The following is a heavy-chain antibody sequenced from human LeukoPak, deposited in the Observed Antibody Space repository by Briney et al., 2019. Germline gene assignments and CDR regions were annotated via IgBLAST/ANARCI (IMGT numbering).Heavy chain of an antibody. CDR3: ARLGGWELPIDYYYYYMDV. CDR2: IYYSGST. Sequence: SGTLSLTCTVSGGSISSSSYYWGWIRQPPGKGLEWIGSIYYSGSTYYNPSLKSRVTISVDTSKNQFSLKLSSVTAADTAVYYCARLGGWELPIDYYYYYMDVWGKGTTVTISS. D-gene: IGHD1-26*01. V-gene: IGHV4-39*01. CDR1: GGSISSSSYY. J-gene: IGHJ6*03.